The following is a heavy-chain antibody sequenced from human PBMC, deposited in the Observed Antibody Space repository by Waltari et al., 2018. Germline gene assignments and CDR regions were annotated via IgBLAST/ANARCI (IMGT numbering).Heavy chain of an antibody. J-gene: IGHJ3*02. CDR1: GGSISSSSYY. CDR3: ARRLYYYDSSGYQTDAFDI. Sequence: QLQLQESGPGLVKPSETLSLTCTVSGGSISSSSYYWGWIRQPPGKGLEWIGSIYYSGGTYYNPSLKIRVTISVDTSKNQFSLKLSSVTAADTAVYYCARRLYYYDSSGYQTDAFDIWGQGTMVTVSS. D-gene: IGHD3-22*01. CDR2: IYYSGGT. V-gene: IGHV4-39*01.